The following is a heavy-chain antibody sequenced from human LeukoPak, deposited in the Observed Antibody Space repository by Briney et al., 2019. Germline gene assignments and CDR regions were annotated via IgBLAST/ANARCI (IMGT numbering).Heavy chain of an antibody. Sequence: GGSLRLSCAASGFTFSSYAMSWVRQAPGKGLEWVSAISGSGGSTYYADSVKGQFTISRDNSKNTLYLQMSSLRAEDTAVYYCAKGGRQWELLYAFDIWGQGTMVTVSS. CDR2: ISGSGGST. D-gene: IGHD1-26*01. CDR1: GFTFSSYA. CDR3: AKGGRQWELLYAFDI. V-gene: IGHV3-23*01. J-gene: IGHJ3*02.